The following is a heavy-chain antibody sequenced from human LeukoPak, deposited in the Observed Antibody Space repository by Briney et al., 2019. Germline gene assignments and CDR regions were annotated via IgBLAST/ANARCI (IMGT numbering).Heavy chain of an antibody. D-gene: IGHD4-11*01. V-gene: IGHV4-34*01. Sequence: PSETLSLTCAVYGGSFSGYYWSWIRQPPGKGLEWIGSIYYSGSTYYNPSLKSRVTISVDTSKNQFSLKLSSVTAADTAVYYCASYDYSNYPGAFDIWGQRTMVTVSS. CDR1: GGSFSGYY. J-gene: IGHJ3*02. CDR2: IYYSGST. CDR3: ASYDYSNYPGAFDI.